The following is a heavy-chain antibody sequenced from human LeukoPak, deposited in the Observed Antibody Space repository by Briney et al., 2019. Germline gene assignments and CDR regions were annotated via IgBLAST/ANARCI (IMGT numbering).Heavy chain of an antibody. V-gene: IGHV4-39*01. CDR1: GVSISRGSYH. J-gene: IGHJ4*02. Sequence: SETLSLTCTVSGVSISRGSYHWAWIPQPPGKGLEWIGNIYYTGGTYYNPALKSRVTISIDTSKNNFSLKLSSVTAAATAVYYCARHDNSGLDFWGQGTLVTVSS. CDR3: ARHDNSGLDF. CDR2: IYYTGGT. D-gene: IGHD3-22*01.